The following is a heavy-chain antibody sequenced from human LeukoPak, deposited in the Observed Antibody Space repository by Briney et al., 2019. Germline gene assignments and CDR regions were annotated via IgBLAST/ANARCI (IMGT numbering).Heavy chain of an antibody. V-gene: IGHV4-4*07. CDR1: GGSISSYY. CDR3: ARLDYYGSGSRRKLDY. D-gene: IGHD3-10*01. J-gene: IGHJ4*02. CDR2: IYTSGST. Sequence: SETLSLTCTVSGGSISSYYWSWIRQPAGKGLEWIGRIYTSGSTNYNPSLKSRVTISVDTSKNQFSLKLSSVTAADTAVYYCARLDYYGSGSRRKLDYWCQGTLVTVSS.